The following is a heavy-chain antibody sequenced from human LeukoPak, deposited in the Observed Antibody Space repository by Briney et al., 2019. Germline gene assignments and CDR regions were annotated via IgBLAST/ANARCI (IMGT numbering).Heavy chain of an antibody. D-gene: IGHD3-10*02. V-gene: IGHV3-48*01. J-gene: IGHJ6*04. Sequence: GGSLRLSCAASGFIFSSYSMNWVRQAPGKGLEWVSYISSRGSSIYYADSVKGRFTISRDNAKNSLYLQLNSLRAEDTAVYYCAELGITMIGGVWGKGTTVTISS. CDR2: ISSRGSSI. CDR3: AELGITMIGGV. CDR1: GFIFSSYS.